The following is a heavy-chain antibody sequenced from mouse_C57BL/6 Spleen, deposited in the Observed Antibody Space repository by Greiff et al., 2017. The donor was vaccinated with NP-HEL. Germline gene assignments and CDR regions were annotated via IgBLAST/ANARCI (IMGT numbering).Heavy chain of an antibody. J-gene: IGHJ2*01. CDR2: INPGSGGT. D-gene: IGHD1-1*01. Sequence: VQLQQSGAELVRPGTSVKVSCKASGYAFTNYLIEWVKQRPGQGLEWIGVINPGSGGTNYNEKFKGKATLTADISSSTAYMQLSSLTSEDSAVYFCASSAITTVVATFDYWGQGTTLTVSS. CDR1: GYAFTNYL. V-gene: IGHV1-54*01. CDR3: ASSAITTVVATFDY.